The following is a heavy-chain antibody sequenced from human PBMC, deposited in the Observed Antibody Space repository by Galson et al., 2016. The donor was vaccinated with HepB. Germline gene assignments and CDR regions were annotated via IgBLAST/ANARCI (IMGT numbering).Heavy chain of an antibody. CDR2: IYRGGET. D-gene: IGHD1-14*01. CDR1: GIVVSSTH. J-gene: IGHJ4*02. CDR3: ARAPRGIKDND. Sequence: SLRLSCAASGIVVSSTHFSWVRQTPGKGLEWVSDIYRGGETYHADSVKGRFTISRDNSKNTLYLQMNSLRAEDTAVYYCARAPRGIKDNDWGQGTLVTVSS. V-gene: IGHV3-53*01.